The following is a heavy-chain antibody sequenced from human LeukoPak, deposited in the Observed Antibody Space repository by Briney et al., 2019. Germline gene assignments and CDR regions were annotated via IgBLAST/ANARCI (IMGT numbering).Heavy chain of an antibody. CDR2: INHSGST. J-gene: IGHJ4*02. Sequence: SETLSLTCAVYGVSFSGYYWSWIRQPPGKGLEWIGEINHSGSTNYNPSLKSRVTISVDTSKNQFSLKLSSVTAADTAVYYCARKRSQLGFRYWGQGTLVTVSS. V-gene: IGHV4-34*01. D-gene: IGHD6-13*01. CDR3: ARKRSQLGFRY. CDR1: GVSFSGYY.